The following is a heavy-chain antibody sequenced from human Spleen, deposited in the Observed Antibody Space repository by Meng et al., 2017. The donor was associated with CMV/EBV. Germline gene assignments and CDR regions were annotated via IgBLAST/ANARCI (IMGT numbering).Heavy chain of an antibody. J-gene: IGHJ4*02. CDR3: AKDGTMIVVVMDFDY. Sequence: SGFTFSGYGMPWVRQAPGKGLEWVAVISYDGSNKYYADSVKGRFTISRDNYKNTLYLQMNSLRAEDTAVYYCAKDGTMIVVVMDFDYWGQGTLVTVSS. D-gene: IGHD3-22*01. CDR2: ISYDGSNK. CDR1: GFTFSGYG. V-gene: IGHV3-30*18.